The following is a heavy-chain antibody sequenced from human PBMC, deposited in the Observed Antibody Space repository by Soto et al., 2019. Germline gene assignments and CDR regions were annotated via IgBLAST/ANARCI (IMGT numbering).Heavy chain of an antibody. CDR3: ARPDYGYCSGGSCSVDY. CDR2: MNPNSGNT. J-gene: IGHJ4*02. V-gene: IGHV1-8*01. CDR1: GYTFTSYD. D-gene: IGHD2-15*01. Sequence: GASVKVSCKASGYTFTSYDINWVRQATGQGLEWMGWMNPNSGNTGYAQKFQGRVTMTRNTSISTAYMELSSLRSEDTAVYYCARPDYGYCSGGSCSVDYWGQGTLVTVSS.